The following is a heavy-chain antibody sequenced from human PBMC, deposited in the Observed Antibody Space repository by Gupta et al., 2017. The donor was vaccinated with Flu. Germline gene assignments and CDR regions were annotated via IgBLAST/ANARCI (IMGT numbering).Heavy chain of an antibody. Sequence: QLQLQESGPGLVKPSETLSLTCSVSGGSITSSTNYWDWVRQSPGRGLEWIGTIFYSGSTSYNPSLKSRVVMSIDTSRNQFFLKLAYVTAADTAVYYCARRREDVTGYHYFDYWGQGIPVTVSS. J-gene: IGHJ4*02. V-gene: IGHV4-39*01. CDR3: ARRREDVTGYHYFDY. CDR1: GGSITSSTNY. CDR2: IFYSGST. D-gene: IGHD3-9*01.